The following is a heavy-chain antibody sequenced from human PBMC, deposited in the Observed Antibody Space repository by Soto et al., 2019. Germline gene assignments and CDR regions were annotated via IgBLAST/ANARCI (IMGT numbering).Heavy chain of an antibody. CDR1: GFSFSNYA. J-gene: IGHJ3*02. V-gene: IGHV3-23*01. Sequence: GSLRLSCTASGFSFSNYAMAWVRQAPGKGLECVSGISGSGNRLFYAESVKGRFSISSDKSRSTVHLQMDSLRVEDTAIYYCARGENYDGSGSYFNDAFDIWGQGSKVTVSS. CDR3: ARGENYDGSGSYFNDAFDI. D-gene: IGHD3-10*01. CDR2: ISGSGNRL.